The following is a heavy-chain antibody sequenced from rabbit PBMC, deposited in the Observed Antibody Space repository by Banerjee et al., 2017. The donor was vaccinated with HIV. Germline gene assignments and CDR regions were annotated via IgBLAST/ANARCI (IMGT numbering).Heavy chain of an antibody. D-gene: IGHD4-2*01. CDR3: ARGGYGGHIYAMGL. J-gene: IGHJ3*01. V-gene: IGHV1S45*01. CDR1: GIDFSSYYY. Sequence: QQQLEESGGGLVKPGGTLTLTCKASGIDFSSYYYMCWVRQPPGKGLEWIACIAVGSGGFTYYANWAKGRFTISKTSSTTVTLQMTSLTAADTATYFCARGGYGGHIYAMGLWGQGTLVTVS. CDR2: IAVGSGGFT.